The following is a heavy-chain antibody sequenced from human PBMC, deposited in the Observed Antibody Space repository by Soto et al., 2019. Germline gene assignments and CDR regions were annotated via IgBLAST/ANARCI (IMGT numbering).Heavy chain of an antibody. CDR1: GFSVSNNH. V-gene: IGHV3-53*01. Sequence: PGGSLRLSCAASGFSVSNNHMNWVRQAPGKGLEWVSLIYSGGYTYYADSVKGRFTISRDNSKNTLFLQMDSLRVEDTAVYFCANETVGPFDYWGQGALVTVSS. CDR3: ANETVGPFDY. D-gene: IGHD4-4*01. J-gene: IGHJ4*02. CDR2: IYSGGYT.